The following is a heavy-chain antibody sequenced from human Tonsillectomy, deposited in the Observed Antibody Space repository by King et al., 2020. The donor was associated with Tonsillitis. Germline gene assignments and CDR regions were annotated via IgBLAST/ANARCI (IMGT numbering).Heavy chain of an antibody. CDR3: AKAMDVDTAMPFAP. D-gene: IGHD5-18*01. CDR1: GFTFDDYT. V-gene: IGHV3-43*01. CDR2: ISWDGGNT. Sequence: VQLVESGGVVVQPGGSLRLSCAASGFTFDDYTMHWVRQAPGKGLEWVSLISWDGGNTYYADSVKGRFTISRDNSKNSLYLQMNSLRTEDTALYYCAKAMDVDTAMPFAPWGQGTLVTVSS. J-gene: IGHJ5*02.